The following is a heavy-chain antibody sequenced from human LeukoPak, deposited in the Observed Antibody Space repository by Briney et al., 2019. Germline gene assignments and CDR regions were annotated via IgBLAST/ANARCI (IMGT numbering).Heavy chain of an antibody. V-gene: IGHV5-51*01. Sequence: GEXLKISCKGSGYTFTSYWIVWVRQMPGKGPEWMGMIFPGDSDTKYSPSFEGQITISADKSISSAYLQWSSLKASDTAIYYCARLRDNWEDYWGQGTLVTVSS. CDR3: ARLRDNWEDY. J-gene: IGHJ4*02. D-gene: IGHD1-20*01. CDR1: GYTFTSYW. CDR2: IFPGDSDT.